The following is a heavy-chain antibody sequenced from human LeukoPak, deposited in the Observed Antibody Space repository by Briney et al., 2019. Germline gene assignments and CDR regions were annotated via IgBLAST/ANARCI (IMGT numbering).Heavy chain of an antibody. CDR1: GFTFSSYS. CDR3: ARDGWFGDYNWFDP. D-gene: IGHD3-10*01. J-gene: IGHJ5*02. Sequence: GGSLRLSCAASGFTFSSYSMNWVRQAPGKGLEWVSYISSASNTIYYADSVKGRFTISRDSAKNSLYLQMNSLRAEDTAMYYCARDGWFGDYNWFDPWGQGTLVTGSS. V-gene: IGHV3-48*01. CDR2: ISSASNTI.